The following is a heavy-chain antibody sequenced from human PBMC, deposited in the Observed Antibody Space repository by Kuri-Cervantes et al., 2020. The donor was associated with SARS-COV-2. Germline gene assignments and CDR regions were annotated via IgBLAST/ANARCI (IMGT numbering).Heavy chain of an antibody. J-gene: IGHJ5*02. CDR3: ARGDYYDSSGLNWFDP. CDR1: GGSFSGYY. V-gene: IGHV4-34*01. D-gene: IGHD3-22*01. Sequence: SETLSLTCAVYGGSFSGYYWSWIRQPPGKGLEWIGEINHSGSTNYNPSLKSRVTISVDTSKNQFSLKLSSVTAADTAVYYCARGDYYDSSGLNWFDPWGQGTLVTVSS. CDR2: INHSGST.